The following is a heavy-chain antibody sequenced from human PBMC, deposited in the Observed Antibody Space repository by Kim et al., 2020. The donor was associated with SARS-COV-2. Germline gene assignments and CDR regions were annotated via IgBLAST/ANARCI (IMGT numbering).Heavy chain of an antibody. CDR2: IYYSGST. D-gene: IGHD6-19*01. CDR1: GGSISSGGYY. J-gene: IGHJ3*02. CDR3: ARGGAVAGPPPRRAFDI. Sequence: SETLSLTCTVSGGSISSGGYYWSWIRQHPGKGLEWIGYIYYSGSTYYNPSLKSRVTISVDTSKNQFSLKLSSVTAADTAVYYCARGGAVAGPPPRRAFDIWGQGTMVTVSS. V-gene: IGHV4-31*03.